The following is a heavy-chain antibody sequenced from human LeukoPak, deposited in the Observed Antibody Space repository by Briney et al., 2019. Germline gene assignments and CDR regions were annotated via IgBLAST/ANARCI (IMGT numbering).Heavy chain of an antibody. CDR2: IRSKANNYAT. Sequence: PGGSLKLSCAASGFTFSGSAMHWVRQASGKGLEGVGSIRSKANNYATAYAASVNGRFTISRDDSKNTAYLQMNNLKTEDTAVYYCTRQSTGVVVVDYWGQGTLVTVSS. CDR3: TRQSTGVVVVDY. V-gene: IGHV3-73*01. D-gene: IGHD3-22*01. CDR1: GFTFSGSA. J-gene: IGHJ4*02.